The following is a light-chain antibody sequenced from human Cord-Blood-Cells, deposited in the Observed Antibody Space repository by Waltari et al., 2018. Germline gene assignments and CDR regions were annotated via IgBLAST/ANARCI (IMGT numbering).Light chain of an antibody. CDR1: QSISSS. CDR2: AAS. Sequence: DIQMTQSPSSLSASVGARVTLTCRASQSISSSLNWYQQKPGKAPKLLIYAASSLQSGVTSRFRGSGSGTDFTLTISSLQPEDFATYYGQQSYSTAFTFGPGTKVDIK. CDR3: QQSYSTAFT. J-gene: IGKJ3*01. V-gene: IGKV1-39*01.